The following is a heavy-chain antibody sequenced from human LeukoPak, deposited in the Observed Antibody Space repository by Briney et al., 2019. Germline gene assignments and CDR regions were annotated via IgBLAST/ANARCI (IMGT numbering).Heavy chain of an antibody. D-gene: IGHD3-10*01. V-gene: IGHV1-69*04. CDR1: GGTFSSYA. J-gene: IGHJ5*02. CDR2: IIPILGIA. CDR3: ARVRNGWFGELGETNNWSDP. Sequence: ASVKVSCKASGGTFSSYAISWVRQAPGQGLEWMGRIIPILGIANYAQKFQGRVTITADKSTSTAYMELSSLRSEDTAVYYCARVRNGWFGELGETNNWSDPWGQGTL.